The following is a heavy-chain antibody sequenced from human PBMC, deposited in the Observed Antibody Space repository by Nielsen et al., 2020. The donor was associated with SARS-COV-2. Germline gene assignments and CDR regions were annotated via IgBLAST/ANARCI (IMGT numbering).Heavy chain of an antibody. CDR2: IYSGGGST. V-gene: IGHV3-23*03. Sequence: GGSLRLSCAASGFTFSSYEMNWVRQAPGKGPEWVSVIYSGGGSTKYADSVKGRFTISSDTSKNTVYLQLNSLRAEDTALYYCATGIGYGDYAFDYWGQGTLVTVSS. J-gene: IGHJ4*02. CDR1: GFTFSSYE. CDR3: ATGIGYGDYAFDY. D-gene: IGHD4-17*01.